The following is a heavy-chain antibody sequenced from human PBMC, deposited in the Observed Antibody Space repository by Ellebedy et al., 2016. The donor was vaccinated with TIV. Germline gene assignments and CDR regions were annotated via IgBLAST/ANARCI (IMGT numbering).Heavy chain of an antibody. CDR1: RFTFSTYW. J-gene: IGHJ4*02. Sequence: GGSLRLSXAASRFTFSTYWMSWVRQAPGKGLEWVANIKEDGSEKYYVDSVKGRFTISRDNAKNSLYLEMNSLRAEDTAVYYCASRRYYFDFWGQGTVVTVSA. V-gene: IGHV3-7*01. CDR3: ASRRYYFDF. CDR2: IKEDGSEK.